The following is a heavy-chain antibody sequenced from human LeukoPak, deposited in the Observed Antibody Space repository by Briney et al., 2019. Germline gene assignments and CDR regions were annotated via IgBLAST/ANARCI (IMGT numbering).Heavy chain of an antibody. D-gene: IGHD3-10*01. CDR2: INPNSGGT. Sequence: ASVKVSCKASGFSFSSYYMHWVRQAPGQGLEWMGWINPNSGGTNYAQKFQGRVTMTRDTSISTAYMELSRLRSDDTAVYYCARDMVPWIEDYWGQGTLVTVSS. CDR1: GFSFSSYY. V-gene: IGHV1-2*02. J-gene: IGHJ4*02. CDR3: ARDMVPWIEDY.